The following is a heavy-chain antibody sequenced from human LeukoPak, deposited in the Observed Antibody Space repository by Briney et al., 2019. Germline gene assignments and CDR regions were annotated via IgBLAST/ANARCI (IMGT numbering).Heavy chain of an antibody. Sequence: PGGSLRLSCAASGFIFSNNWMYWIRQAPGKGLVWVSRINRDGSTTNYADSVRGRFTISRDNAKNTLYLQMNSLRVEDTAVYYCARIDAPIDYWGQGTLVTVSS. J-gene: IGHJ4*02. V-gene: IGHV3-74*01. CDR3: ARIDAPIDY. CDR1: GFIFSNNW. D-gene: IGHD3-9*01. CDR2: INRDGSTT.